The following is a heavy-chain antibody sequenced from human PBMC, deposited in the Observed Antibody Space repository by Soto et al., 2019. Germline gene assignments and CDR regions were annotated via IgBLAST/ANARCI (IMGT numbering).Heavy chain of an antibody. CDR3: AKQQGPGTPYYYAMDV. D-gene: IGHD1-1*01. CDR1: GFTFSSYA. J-gene: IGHJ6*02. Sequence: EVQLLESGGGLVQPGGSLRLSCAASGFTFSSYAMSWVRQAPGKGLEWVSVIRSSGDRTYYADSVKGRFTISRDNSKNTLYMQMNSLRAEDTAVYYCAKQQGPGTPYYYAMDVLGQGTTVTVSS. CDR2: IRSSGDRT. V-gene: IGHV3-23*01.